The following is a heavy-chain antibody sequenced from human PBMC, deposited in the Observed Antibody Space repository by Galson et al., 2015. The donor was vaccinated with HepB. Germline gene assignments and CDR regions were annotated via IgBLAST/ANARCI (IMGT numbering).Heavy chain of an antibody. J-gene: IGHJ4*02. D-gene: IGHD6-19*01. Sequence: SVKVSCKASGYTFTSYYMHWVRQAPGQGLEWMGIINPSGGSTSYAQKFQGRVTMTRDTSTSTAYMELSSLRSEDTAVYYCAREDSSGWYCFDYWGQGTLVTVSS. CDR1: GYTFTSYY. CDR2: INPSGGST. CDR3: AREDSSGWYCFDY. V-gene: IGHV1-46*03.